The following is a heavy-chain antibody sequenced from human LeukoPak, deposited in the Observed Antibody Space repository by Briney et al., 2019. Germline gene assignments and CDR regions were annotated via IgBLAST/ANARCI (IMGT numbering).Heavy chain of an antibody. V-gene: IGHV3-23*01. J-gene: IGHJ6*03. CDR1: GFTFRSYA. Sequence: GGSLRLSCAVSGFTFRSYAINWVRQAPGKGLEWVAASTADGGSTHYTTSVKGRFIISRDTPKNTLSLQMNNLRAEDTAVYFCARVWLRDYMDVWGEGTTVSVS. CDR2: STADGGST. D-gene: IGHD5-12*01. CDR3: ARVWLRDYMDV.